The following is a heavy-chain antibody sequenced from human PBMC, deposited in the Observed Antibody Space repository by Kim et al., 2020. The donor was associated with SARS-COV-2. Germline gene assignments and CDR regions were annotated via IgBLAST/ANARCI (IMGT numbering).Heavy chain of an antibody. J-gene: IGHJ6*02. CDR2: INTNTGNP. V-gene: IGHV7-4-1*02. CDR3: ARVNHKANLLYYYYGMDV. CDR1: GYTFTSYA. D-gene: IGHD5-18*01. Sequence: ASVKVSCKASGYTFTSYAMNWVRQAPGQGLEWMGWINTNTGNPTYAQGFTGRFVFSLDTSVSTAYLQISSLKAEDTAVYYCARVNHKANLLYYYYGMDVWGQGTTVTVSS.